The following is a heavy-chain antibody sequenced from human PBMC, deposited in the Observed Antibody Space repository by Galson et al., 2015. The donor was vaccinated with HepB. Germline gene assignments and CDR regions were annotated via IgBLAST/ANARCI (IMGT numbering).Heavy chain of an antibody. Sequence: SVKVSCKASGGTFSSYAIGWVRQAPGQGLEWMGGIIPIFGTANYAQKFQGRVTITADESTSTAYMELSSLRSEDTAVDYCATTLGYCSGGSCYNFDYWGQGTLVTVSS. V-gene: IGHV1-69*13. CDR2: IIPIFGTA. J-gene: IGHJ4*02. CDR3: ATTLGYCSGGSCYNFDY. D-gene: IGHD2-15*01. CDR1: GGTFSSYA.